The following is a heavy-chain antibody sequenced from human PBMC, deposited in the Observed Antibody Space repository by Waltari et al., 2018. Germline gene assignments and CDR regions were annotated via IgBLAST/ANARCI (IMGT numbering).Heavy chain of an antibody. CDR1: GFSVSGVY. D-gene: IGHD1-26*01. J-gene: IGHJ5*02. CDR2: IYSGCST. CDR3: ARPVGNET. Sequence: EVQLVESGGGLVQPGGSLRLSCAASGFSVSGVYMTWVRQAPGKGLPWVSSIYSGCSTYYADSVKGRFTISRDNSKNTVFLQMNSLGVDDTAVYYCARPVGNETWGQGTLVTVSS. V-gene: IGHV3-53*01.